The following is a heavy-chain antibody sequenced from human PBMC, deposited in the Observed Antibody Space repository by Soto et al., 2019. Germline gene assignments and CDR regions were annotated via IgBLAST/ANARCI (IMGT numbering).Heavy chain of an antibody. V-gene: IGHV3-11*01. CDR3: ARELYIAAAGTDYYMDV. J-gene: IGHJ6*03. Sequence: GGSLRLSCAASGFTFSDYYMSWIRQAPGKGLEWVSYISSSGSTIYYADSVKGRFTISRDNAKNSLYLQMNSLRAKDTAVYYCARELYIAAAGTDYYMDVWGKGTTVTVSS. CDR1: GFTFSDYY. CDR2: ISSSGSTI. D-gene: IGHD6-13*01.